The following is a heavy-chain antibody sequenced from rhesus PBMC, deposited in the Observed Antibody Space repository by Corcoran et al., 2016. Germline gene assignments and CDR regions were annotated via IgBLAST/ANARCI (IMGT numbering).Heavy chain of an antibody. D-gene: IGHD2-21*01. CDR3: ARVGYCTGSGCYERYFEF. CDR2: IYGSGSST. CDR1: GFTFSSYG. V-gene: IGHV4S11*01. J-gene: IGHJ1*01. Sequence: VQLVESGGGLVQPGGSLRLSCAASGFTFSSYGMHWIRQAPGKGLEWIGYIYGSGSSTNYNPSLQSRVTLAVDTSKNQLALKLSSVTTADTAVYYCARVGYCTGSGCYERYFEFWGQGALVTVSS.